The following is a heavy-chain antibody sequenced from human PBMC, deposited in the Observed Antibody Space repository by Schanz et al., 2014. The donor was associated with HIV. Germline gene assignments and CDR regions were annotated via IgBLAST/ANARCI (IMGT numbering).Heavy chain of an antibody. V-gene: IGHV3-33*03. D-gene: IGHD6-13*01. CDR2: IWHDGSSK. CDR3: AKVDAAHKHIGAAGD. J-gene: IGHJ4*02. CDR1: GFTFSSYG. Sequence: VQLVESGGGLVQPGRSLRLSCAASGFTFSSYGMHWVRQAPGKGLEWVAVIWHDGSSKYYADSVKGRFTISRDYSKNTLYLQMNSLRAEDTAVYYCAKVDAAHKHIGAAGDWGQGTLVTVSS.